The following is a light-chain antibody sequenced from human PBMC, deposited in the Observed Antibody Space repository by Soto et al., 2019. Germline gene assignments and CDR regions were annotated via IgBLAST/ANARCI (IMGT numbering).Light chain of an antibody. J-gene: IGKJ3*01. CDR1: QSVSSN. CDR3: QQYNNWPPIT. CDR2: GAS. V-gene: IGKV3-15*01. Sequence: EIVITQSPATLSVSPGERATLSCRASQSVSSNLAWYQQKPGQAPRLLIYGASTRATGIPARFSGSGSGTEFPLTISSLQSEDFAVYYCQQYNNWPPITFGPGTKVDIK.